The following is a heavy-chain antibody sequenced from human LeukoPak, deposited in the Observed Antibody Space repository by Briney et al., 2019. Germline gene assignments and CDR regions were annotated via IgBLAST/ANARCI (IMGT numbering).Heavy chain of an antibody. J-gene: IGHJ5*02. CDR1: GFTFSSYG. CDR2: ISYDGSNK. Sequence: GGSLRLSCAASGFTFSSYGMHWVRQAPGKGLEWVAVISYDGSNKYYADSVKGRFTISRDNSKNTLYLQMNSLRAEDTAVYYCAKDMRTHFFETMNWFDPWGQGTLVTVSS. D-gene: IGHD1-7*01. V-gene: IGHV3-30*18. CDR3: AKDMRTHFFETMNWFDP.